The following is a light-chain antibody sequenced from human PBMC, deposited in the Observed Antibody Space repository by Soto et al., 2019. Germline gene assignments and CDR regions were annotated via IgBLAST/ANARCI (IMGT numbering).Light chain of an antibody. Sequence: EIVLTQSTGTLSLSPGERATLSCRASQSVSSSYLAWYQQKPGQAPRLLIYGASSRATGIPDRFSASGSGTDFTLTISRLESEDSAVYYCQHYGSSPGLTFGGGTKVDIK. CDR1: QSVSSSY. CDR3: QHYGSSPGLT. CDR2: GAS. V-gene: IGKV3-20*01. J-gene: IGKJ4*01.